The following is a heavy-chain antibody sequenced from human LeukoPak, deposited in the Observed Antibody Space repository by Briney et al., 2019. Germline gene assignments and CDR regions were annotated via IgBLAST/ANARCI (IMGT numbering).Heavy chain of an antibody. J-gene: IGHJ4*02. Sequence: GRSLRLSCAASGFTFSSYGMHWVRQAPGKGLEWVAVISYDGSNKYYADSEKGRFTISRDNSKNTLYLQMNSLRAEDTAVYYCAKPLIAAAGIDYWGQGTLVTVSS. CDR2: ISYDGSNK. CDR1: GFTFSSYG. D-gene: IGHD6-13*01. CDR3: AKPLIAAAGIDY. V-gene: IGHV3-30*18.